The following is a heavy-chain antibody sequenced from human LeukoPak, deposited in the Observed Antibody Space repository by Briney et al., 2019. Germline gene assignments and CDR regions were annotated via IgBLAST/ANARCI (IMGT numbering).Heavy chain of an antibody. J-gene: IGHJ4*02. V-gene: IGHV3-43*01. CDR3: GKDIQYYDFWSGYEY. CDR1: GFTFDEYS. Sequence: PGGSLRLSCAASGFTFDEYSMQWVRQAPGKGLEWVSVISWDGGRTYYADSVKGRFTISRDNSKKSLYLQMNSLRTEDTAFYYCGKDIQYYDFWSGYEYRGQGTLVTVSS. CDR2: ISWDGGRT. D-gene: IGHD3-3*01.